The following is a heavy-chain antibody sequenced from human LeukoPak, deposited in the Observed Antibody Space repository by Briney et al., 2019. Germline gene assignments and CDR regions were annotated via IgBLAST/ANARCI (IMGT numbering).Heavy chain of an antibody. J-gene: IGHJ4*02. CDR2: IRFDASNK. V-gene: IGHV3-30*02. Sequence: PGGSLRLSCAASGFTFINYGIHWVRQAPGKGLEWVAFIRFDASNKYYADSVKGRFTISRDNSKNTLYLQMNSLRAEDTAVYYCAKGYRNTMVRGDPLDYWGQGTLVTVSS. CDR1: GFTFINYG. D-gene: IGHD3-10*01. CDR3: AKGYRNTMVRGDPLDY.